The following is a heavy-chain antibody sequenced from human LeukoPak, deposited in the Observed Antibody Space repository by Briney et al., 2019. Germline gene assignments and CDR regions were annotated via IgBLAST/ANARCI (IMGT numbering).Heavy chain of an antibody. D-gene: IGHD2-2*02. J-gene: IGHJ3*02. CDR2: INPHRGGT. CDR1: GYTFTCYY. Sequence: ASVKDSRKASGYTFTCYYMHWVRQAPGQGLEWMGWINPHRGGTNYVQKFQGRVTMTRDTSISTAYMELSRLRSDDTSVYYCARDLLGYCSSTSCYTGAFDIWGQGTMVTVSS. CDR3: ARDLLGYCSSTSCYTGAFDI. V-gene: IGHV1-2*02.